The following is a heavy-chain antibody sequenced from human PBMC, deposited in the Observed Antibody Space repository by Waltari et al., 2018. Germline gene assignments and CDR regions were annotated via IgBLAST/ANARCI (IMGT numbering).Heavy chain of an antibody. CDR1: GYSLSSYG. V-gene: IGHV1-18*01. CDR2: ISAINGHT. J-gene: IGHJ4*02. CDR3: ARGPVVVVAATPIDH. Sequence: QVLLVQSGGELKKPGASVKVSCKTSGYSLSSYGISWVRQVSGQGLEWMGWISAINGHTQYAQKCQGRVTMTTDTSTSTVYMELRSLTSDDTAVYFCARGPVVVVAATPIDHWGQGTLVTVSS. D-gene: IGHD2-15*01.